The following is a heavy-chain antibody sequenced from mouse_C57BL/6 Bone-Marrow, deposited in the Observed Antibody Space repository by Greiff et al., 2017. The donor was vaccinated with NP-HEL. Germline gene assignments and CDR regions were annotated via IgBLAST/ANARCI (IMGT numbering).Heavy chain of an antibody. J-gene: IGHJ2*01. D-gene: IGHD2-3*01. Sequence: EVKLVESGGGLVQSGRSLRLSCATSGFTFSDFYMEWVRQAPGKGLEWIAASRNKANDYTTEYSASVTGRFIVSRDTSQSILYLQMNALRAEDTAIYYCARDAGDGYLDYWGQGTTLTVSS. CDR3: ARDAGDGYLDY. V-gene: IGHV7-1*01. CDR1: GFTFSDFY. CDR2: SRNKANDYTT.